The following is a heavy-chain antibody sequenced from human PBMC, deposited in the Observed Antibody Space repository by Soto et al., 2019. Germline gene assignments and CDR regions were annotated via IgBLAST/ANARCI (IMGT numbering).Heavy chain of an antibody. J-gene: IGHJ5*02. CDR2: IIPIFGTA. V-gene: IGHV1-69*13. CDR3: ARDATSIAAADMTVGYNWFDP. D-gene: IGHD6-13*01. Sequence: ASVKVSCKAAGGTFSSYAISWVRQAPGQGLEWMGGIIPIFGTANYAQKFQGRVTITADESTSTAYMELSSLRSEDTAVYYCARDATSIAAADMTVGYNWFDPWGQGTLVTVSS. CDR1: GGTFSSYA.